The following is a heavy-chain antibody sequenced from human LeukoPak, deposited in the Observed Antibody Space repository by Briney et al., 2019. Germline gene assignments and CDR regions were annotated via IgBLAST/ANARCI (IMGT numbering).Heavy chain of an antibody. J-gene: IGHJ3*02. Sequence: PSETLSLTCTVSGGSISSYYWSWIRQPPGKGLEWIGRIYTTGSTNYNPSLKSRVTISVDTSKNQFSLKLSSVTAAVTAVYYCAKFIVGTTTGHDIFDIWGQGTMVTVSS. CDR2: IYTTGST. CDR1: GGSISSYY. D-gene: IGHD1-26*01. CDR3: AKFIVGTTTGHDIFDI. V-gene: IGHV4-4*07.